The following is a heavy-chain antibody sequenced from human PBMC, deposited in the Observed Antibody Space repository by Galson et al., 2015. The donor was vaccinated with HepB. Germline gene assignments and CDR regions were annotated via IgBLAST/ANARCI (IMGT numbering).Heavy chain of an antibody. J-gene: IGHJ4*02. CDR1: EFNFGKYW. V-gene: IGHV3-7*03. CDR2: IKEDGSEK. CDR3: KGSRY. Sequence: SLRLSCATSEFNFGKYWMTWVRQAPGKGLEWLANIKEDGSEKYYVDSVKGRFTISRDNTKSSLYLEMNSLRVEDTAVYYCKGSRYWGRGTLVTVSS.